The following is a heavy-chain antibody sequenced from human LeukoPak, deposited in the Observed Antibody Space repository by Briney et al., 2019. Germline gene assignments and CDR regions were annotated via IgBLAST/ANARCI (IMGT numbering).Heavy chain of an antibody. CDR3: ARGYCSGGSCYHFDS. D-gene: IGHD2-15*01. V-gene: IGHV1-2*02. J-gene: IGHJ4*02. CDR1: GYRFSDYY. Sequence: ASVKVSCKASGYRFSDYYMHWVRQAPGQGLEWMEWVNSNSGGTHYAQKFEGRVTMTRDTSISTAYMELSRLKSDDTAVYYCARGYCSGGSCYHFDSWGQGTLVTVSS. CDR2: VNSNSGGT.